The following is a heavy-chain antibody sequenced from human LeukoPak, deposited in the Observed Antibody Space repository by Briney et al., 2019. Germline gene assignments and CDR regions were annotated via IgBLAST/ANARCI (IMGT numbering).Heavy chain of an antibody. D-gene: IGHD7-27*01. CDR2: IYYSGST. CDR3: ARHAWGCFDY. J-gene: IGHJ4*02. CDR1: GGSISSSSYY. V-gene: IGHV4-39*01. Sequence: SQTLSLTCTVSGGSISSSSYYWGWIRQPPGKGLEWIGSIYYSGSTYYNPSLKSRVTISVDTSKNQFSLKLSSVTAADTAVYYCARHAWGCFDYWGQGTLVTVSS.